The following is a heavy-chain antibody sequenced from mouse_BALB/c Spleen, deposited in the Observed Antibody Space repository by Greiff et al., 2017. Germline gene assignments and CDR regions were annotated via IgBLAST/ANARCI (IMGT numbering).Heavy chain of an antibody. V-gene: IGHV5-4*02. CDR3: ARDGNYVGYYFDY. CDR2: ISDGGSYT. CDR1: GFTFSDYY. Sequence: EVQGVESGGGLVKPGGSLKLSCAASGFTFSDYYMYWVRQTPEKRLEWVATISDGGSYTYYPDSVKGRFTISRDNAKNNLYLQMSSLKSEDTAMYYCARDGNYVGYYFDYWGQGTTLTVSS. J-gene: IGHJ2*01. D-gene: IGHD2-1*01.